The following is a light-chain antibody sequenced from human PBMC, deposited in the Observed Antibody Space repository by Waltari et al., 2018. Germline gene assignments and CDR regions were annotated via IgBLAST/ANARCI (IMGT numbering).Light chain of an antibody. V-gene: IGKV3-11*01. J-gene: IGKJ5*01. CDR1: QSIDNY. Sequence: DIVMTQSPESLAVSPGERATLSCRASQSIDNYLAWYQQKPGQAPRLLIYDASYRATGIPVRFSGSGSGTDFTLTISSLEPEDFAVYYCQQRANWPITFGQGTRLEIK. CDR3: QQRANWPIT. CDR2: DAS.